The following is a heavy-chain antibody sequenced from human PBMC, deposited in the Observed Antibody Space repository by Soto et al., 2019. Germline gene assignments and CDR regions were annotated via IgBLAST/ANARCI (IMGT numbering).Heavy chain of an antibody. CDR3: ARHNYGSGSTYFDY. CDR2: IYYSGST. D-gene: IGHD3-10*01. V-gene: IGHV4-59*08. CDR1: GGSISSYY. Sequence: QVQLQESGPGLVKPSETLSLTCTVSGGSISSYYWSWIRQPPGKGLEWIGYIYYSGSTNYNPSLKSRVTISVDTSKNQCSLKLNSMPAADTAVYYCARHNYGSGSTYFDYWGQGTLVTVSS. J-gene: IGHJ4*02.